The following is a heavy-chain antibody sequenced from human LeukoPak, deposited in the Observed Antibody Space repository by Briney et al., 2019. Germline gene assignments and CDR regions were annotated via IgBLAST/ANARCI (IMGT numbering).Heavy chain of an antibody. J-gene: IGHJ6*04. CDR1: GGSVSSGSYY. CDR3: AGTAAGGENYYYGMDV. CDR2: IYYSGST. V-gene: IGHV4-61*01. D-gene: IGHD6-13*01. Sequence: MTSETLSLTCTVSGGSVSSGSYYWSWIRQPPGKGLEWIGYIYYSGSTNYNPSLKSRVTISVDTSKNQFPLKLSSVTAADTAVYYCAGTAAGGENYYYGMDVWGKGTTVTVSS.